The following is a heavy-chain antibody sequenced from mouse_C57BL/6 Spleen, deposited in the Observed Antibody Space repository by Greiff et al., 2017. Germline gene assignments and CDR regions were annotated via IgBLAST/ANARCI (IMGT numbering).Heavy chain of an antibody. J-gene: IGHJ3*01. CDR3: AREGNYSFAY. CDR1: GYSFTGYY. CDR2: INPSTGGT. V-gene: IGHV1-42*01. Sequence: EVQRVESGPELVKPGASVKISCKASGYSFTGYYMNWVKQSPEKSLEWIGEINPSTGGTTYNQKFKAKATLTVDKSSSTAYMQLKSLTSEDSAVYYCAREGNYSFAYWGQGTLVTVSA. D-gene: IGHD2-1*01.